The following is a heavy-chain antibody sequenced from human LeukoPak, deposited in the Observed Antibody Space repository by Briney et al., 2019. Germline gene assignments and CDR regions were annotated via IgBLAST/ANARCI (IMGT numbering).Heavy chain of an antibody. D-gene: IGHD4-17*01. CDR2: ISYDGSNK. Sequence: GGSLRLSCAASGFTFSDYYISWIRQAPGKGPEWVAVISYDGSNKYYADSVKGRFTISRDNSKNTLYLQMNSLRAEDTAVYYCARDSYGDYGWVADYWGQGTLVTVSS. CDR1: GFTFSDYY. CDR3: ARDSYGDYGWVADY. J-gene: IGHJ4*02. V-gene: IGHV3-30*03.